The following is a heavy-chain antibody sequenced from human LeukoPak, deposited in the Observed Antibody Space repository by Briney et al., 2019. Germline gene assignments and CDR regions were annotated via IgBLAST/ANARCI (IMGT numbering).Heavy chain of an antibody. CDR1: GFTFSSHW. J-gene: IGHJ4*02. CDR2: INQGEGEK. Sequence: GGSLRLSCVDSGFTFSSHWMSWVRQAPGKGLEWVANINQGEGEKYYVDSVKGRFTISRDIAKKSLFLQMNSLRAEDTAVYYCARGRFIAGTTAYYFDYWGQGTLVTVSS. V-gene: IGHV3-7*03. D-gene: IGHD1-26*01. CDR3: ARGRFIAGTTAYYFDY.